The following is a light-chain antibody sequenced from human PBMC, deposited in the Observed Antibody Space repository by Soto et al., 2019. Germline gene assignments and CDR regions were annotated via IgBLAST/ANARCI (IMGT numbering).Light chain of an antibody. Sequence: QSVLTQPPSVSGAPGQRVTISCTGSSSNIGAGYDVHWYQQLPGTAPKLLIYANNIRPSGVPGRFSGSKSGTSASLAITGLQAEDEADYYCQSYDSSLRGYVFGTGTKLTVL. CDR3: QSYDSSLRGYV. V-gene: IGLV1-40*01. CDR2: ANN. CDR1: SSNIGAGYD. J-gene: IGLJ1*01.